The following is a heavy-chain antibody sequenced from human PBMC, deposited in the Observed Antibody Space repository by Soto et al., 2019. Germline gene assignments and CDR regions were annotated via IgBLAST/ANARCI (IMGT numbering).Heavy chain of an antibody. V-gene: IGHV4-31*02. D-gene: IGHD3-22*01. Sequence: WTWIRQHPGKGLEWIGDIYYSGTTYYNPSLKSRVTISVDTSKNQFSVRLSSVTAADTAVYYCAREIDYYDSSGYYSGGAFDIWGQGTRVTVSS. J-gene: IGHJ3*02. CDR2: IYYSGTT. CDR3: AREIDYYDSSGYYSGGAFDI.